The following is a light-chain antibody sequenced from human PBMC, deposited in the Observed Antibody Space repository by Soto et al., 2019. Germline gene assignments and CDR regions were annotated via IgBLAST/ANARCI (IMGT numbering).Light chain of an antibody. CDR3: SSYAASNNFYFV. V-gene: IGLV2-8*01. CDR2: EVT. J-gene: IGLJ3*02. Sequence: QSVLTQAPSASGSPGQSVTISCTGTSSDVGGYNYVSWYQQYPGRAPKLMIYEVTKRPSGVPERFSGSKSGNTASLTVSGLQAEDEADYYCSSYAASNNFYFVFGGGTKLTVL. CDR1: SSDVGGYNY.